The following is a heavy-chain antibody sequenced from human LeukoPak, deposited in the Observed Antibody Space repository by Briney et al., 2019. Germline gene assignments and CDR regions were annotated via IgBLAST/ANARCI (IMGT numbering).Heavy chain of an antibody. D-gene: IGHD3-3*01. CDR1: GFTFCNYA. Sequence: GGSLRLSCAASGFTFCNYALSWVRQAPGEGVGGGSAFSGSGDSTYYADSVKGRFTISRDSSMETLYLQMNSLRAEDTATYFCAKRLSFGVAIGDFDYWGQGTLVTVSS. J-gene: IGHJ4*02. CDR2: FSGSGDST. CDR3: AKRLSFGVAIGDFDY. V-gene: IGHV3-23*01.